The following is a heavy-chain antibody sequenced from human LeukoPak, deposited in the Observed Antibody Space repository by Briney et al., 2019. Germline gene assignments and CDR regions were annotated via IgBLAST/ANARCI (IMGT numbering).Heavy chain of an antibody. D-gene: IGHD2-2*01. V-gene: IGHV3-74*01. CDR1: GFTFSSYW. Sequence: GGSLRLSCAASGFTFSSYWMHWVRQAPGKGLVWVSRINTDGSSTSYADSVKGRFTISRDNAKNTLYLQMNSLRAEDTAVYYCAKGLEEMPAAIHPLTFTPYYFDYWGQGTLVTVSS. CDR3: AKGLEEMPAAIHPLTFTPYYFDY. J-gene: IGHJ4*02. CDR2: INTDGSST.